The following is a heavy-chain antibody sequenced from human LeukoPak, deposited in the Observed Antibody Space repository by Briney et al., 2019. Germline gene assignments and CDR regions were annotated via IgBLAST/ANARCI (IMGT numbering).Heavy chain of an antibody. Sequence: GGSLRLSCEASGFTISNYWMSWVRQAPGKGLEWVANIKQDGSEKFYANSVEGRFTISSDNAKNSLLLQMNNLRVEDTAVYYCARDLREWVGGPNFDCWGQGTLVTVSS. J-gene: IGHJ4*02. V-gene: IGHV3-7*01. CDR1: GFTISNYW. CDR2: IKQDGSEK. D-gene: IGHD3-3*01. CDR3: ARDLREWVGGPNFDC.